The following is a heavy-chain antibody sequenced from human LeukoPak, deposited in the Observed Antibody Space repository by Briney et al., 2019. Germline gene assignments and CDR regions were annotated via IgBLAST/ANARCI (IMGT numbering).Heavy chain of an antibody. Sequence: GGTLRLSCAASGFSVTTYAMGWVRQAPGKGLEWVSVISDRGDSTHYADSVKGRFTISRDSSKNTLYLQMNSLRGEDTAVYYCAKGRWGLTINNFDIWGQGTMVTVSS. J-gene: IGHJ3*02. V-gene: IGHV3-23*01. D-gene: IGHD3-9*01. CDR2: ISDRGDST. CDR3: AKGRWGLTINNFDI. CDR1: GFSVTTYA.